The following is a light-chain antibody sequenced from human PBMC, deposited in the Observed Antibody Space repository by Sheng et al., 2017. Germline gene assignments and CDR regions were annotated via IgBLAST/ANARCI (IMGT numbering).Light chain of an antibody. V-gene: IGKV1-39*01. CDR3: QQSYSTPFT. CDR1: QSISNY. Sequence: DIQLTQSPSSLSASVGDRVTITCRASQSISNYLNWYQQKPGKAPKLLIFHSSSLQSGAPLRFSGSGSGTDFTLTISSLQPEDFATYYCQQSYSTPFTFGPGTKVDIK. CDR2: HSS. J-gene: IGKJ3*01.